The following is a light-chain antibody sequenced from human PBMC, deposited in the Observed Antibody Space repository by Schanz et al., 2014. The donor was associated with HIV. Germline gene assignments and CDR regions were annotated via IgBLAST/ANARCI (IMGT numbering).Light chain of an antibody. V-gene: IGLV1-40*01. CDR3: QSYDSSLSGSG. Sequence: QSVLTQPPSVSGAPGQRVTISCTGTRSNIGTGYDVHWYQQLPGTAPKLLIYGNINRPSGVPDRFSGSKSVTSASLTITGLQPEDEADYYCQSYDSSLSGSGFGGGTKLTVL. CDR2: GNI. CDR1: RSNIGTGYD. J-gene: IGLJ3*02.